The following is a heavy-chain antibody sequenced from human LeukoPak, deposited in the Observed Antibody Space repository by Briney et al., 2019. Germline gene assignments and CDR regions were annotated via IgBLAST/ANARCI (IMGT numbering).Heavy chain of an antibody. D-gene: IGHD4-17*01. CDR1: GFTFDDYA. J-gene: IGHJ6*02. CDR2: ISWNSGSI. Sequence: GGSLRLSCAASGFTFDDYAMHWVRQAPGKGLEWVSGISWNSGSIGYADSVKGRFTISRDNAKNSLYLQMNSLRAEDTALYYCAKTVTTGPGLLYGMDVWGQGTTVTVSS. V-gene: IGHV3-9*01. CDR3: AKTVTTGPGLLYGMDV.